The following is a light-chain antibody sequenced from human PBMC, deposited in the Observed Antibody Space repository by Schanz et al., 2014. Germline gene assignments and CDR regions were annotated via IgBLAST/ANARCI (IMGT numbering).Light chain of an antibody. V-gene: IGLV2-14*03. Sequence: QSALTQPASVSGSPGQSITISCTGTSSDLTDYNYVSWYQHHPGKAPKLIIYDVITRPSGVSNRFSGSKSGNTASLTISGLQAEDEADYYCSSYADSSTLFGPGTKLTVL. CDR2: DVI. J-gene: IGLJ1*01. CDR1: SSDLTDYNY. CDR3: SSYADSSTL.